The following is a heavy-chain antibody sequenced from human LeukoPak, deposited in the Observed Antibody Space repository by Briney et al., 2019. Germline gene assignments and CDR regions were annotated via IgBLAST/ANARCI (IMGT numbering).Heavy chain of an antibody. D-gene: IGHD1-26*01. V-gene: IGHV3-21*04. CDR2: ISSSSSYI. J-gene: IGHJ4*02. Sequence: GGSLRLSCAASGFTFSSYSMNWVRQAPGKGLEWVSSISSSSSYIYYADSVKGRFTISRDNSKNTLYLQMNSLRAEDTAVYYCAKDLMIVGATTFDYWGQGTLVTVSS. CDR1: GFTFSSYS. CDR3: AKDLMIVGATTFDY.